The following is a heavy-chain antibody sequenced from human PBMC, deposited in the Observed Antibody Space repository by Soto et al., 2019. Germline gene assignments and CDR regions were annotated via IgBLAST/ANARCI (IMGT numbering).Heavy chain of an antibody. V-gene: IGHV4-31*03. CDR3: ARSGWSGTDR. CDR1: GGSISSGGYY. CDR2: IYYSGST. J-gene: IGHJ4*02. D-gene: IGHD3-3*01. Sequence: QVQLQESGPGLVKPSQTLSLTCTVSGGSISSGGYYWSGNRQHPGKGLEWIGYIYYSGSTYYNPSLKSRVTISVDPYKNQFSLKLSSVTAADTAVYYCARSGWSGTDRWGQGTLVTVSS.